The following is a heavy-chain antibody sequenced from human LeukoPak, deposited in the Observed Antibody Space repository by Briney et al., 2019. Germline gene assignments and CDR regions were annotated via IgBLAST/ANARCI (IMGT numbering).Heavy chain of an antibody. J-gene: IGHJ4*02. V-gene: IGHV4-59*08. CDR3: ARHYTSGWDLDY. CDR1: GGSTSGYY. D-gene: IGHD6-19*01. CDR2: IFYTGTT. Sequence: PSETLSLTCTVSGGSTSGYYWSWIRQSPGKGLEWIGYIFYTGTTSYNPSLKSRLTISVDTSKNQFSLKLTSVTAADTAVYFCARHYTSGWDLDYWGQGTLVTVSS.